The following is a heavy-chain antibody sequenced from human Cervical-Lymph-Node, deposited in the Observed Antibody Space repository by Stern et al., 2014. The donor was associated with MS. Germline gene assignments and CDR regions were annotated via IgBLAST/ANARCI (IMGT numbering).Heavy chain of an antibody. V-gene: IGHV3-33*01. CDR3: ARGYYDFF. D-gene: IGHD3-3*01. Sequence: VQLVESGGGVVQPGRSLRLSCAAYGFTFSSYGMHWVRQAPGKGLEWVAVIWYDGSNKYYADSVKGRLTISRDNYKHTMCLSMNSLRAEDTAVYYCARGYYDFFWAQGTRVTVSS. CDR2: IWYDGSNK. J-gene: IGHJ4*02. CDR1: GFTFSSYG.